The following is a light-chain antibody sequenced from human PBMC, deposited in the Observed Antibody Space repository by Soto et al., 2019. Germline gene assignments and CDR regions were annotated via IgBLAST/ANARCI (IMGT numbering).Light chain of an antibody. CDR1: QSVSSNH. Sequence: IVVTQSPGTLSLSPGERATLSCRASQSVSSNHLAWYQQKPGQAPRLLIFASTGRPAVIPDRFSGSGSGTDFTLTISRLEPEDSAMYYCQQYGSSPYTFGQGTQVEIK. CDR2: AST. V-gene: IGKV3-20*01. CDR3: QQYGSSPYT. J-gene: IGKJ2*01.